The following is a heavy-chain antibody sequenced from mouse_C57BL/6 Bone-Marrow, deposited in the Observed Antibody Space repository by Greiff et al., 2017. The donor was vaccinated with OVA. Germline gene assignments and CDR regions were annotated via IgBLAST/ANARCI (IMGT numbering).Heavy chain of an antibody. CDR3: ARPGAMDY. CDR1: GFTFSSYG. CDR2: ISSGGSYT. V-gene: IGHV5-6*01. J-gene: IGHJ4*01. Sequence: EVHLVESGGDLVKPGGSLKLSCAASGFTFSSYGMSWVRQTPDKRLEWVATISSGGSYTYYPDSVKGRFTISRDNAKNTLYLQMSSRKSEDTAMYYCARPGAMDYWGQGTSVTVSS.